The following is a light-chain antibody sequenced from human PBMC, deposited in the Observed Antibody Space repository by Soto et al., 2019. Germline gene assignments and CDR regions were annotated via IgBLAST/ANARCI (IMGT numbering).Light chain of an antibody. V-gene: IGKV1-27*01. Sequence: GDSVTITCRASQGIGVYLAWFQQKPGNVPKLLIYAASTLQSGVPSRFSGSGSGTDFTLTISSLQPEDVATYYCQKYNSAPLTFGGGTKVEIK. CDR3: QKYNSAPLT. J-gene: IGKJ4*01. CDR2: AAS. CDR1: QGIGVY.